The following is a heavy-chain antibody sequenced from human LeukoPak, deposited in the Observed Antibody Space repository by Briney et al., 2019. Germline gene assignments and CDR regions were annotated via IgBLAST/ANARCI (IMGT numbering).Heavy chain of an antibody. J-gene: IGHJ4*02. CDR1: GFIFSDYL. Sequence: GGPLRLSCAASGFIFSDYLMEWVRQTPGKGVGGVGRSRSKARRYSTDYAASGKGRFTISRDDSKNVLYLQMNSLKIEDAVVYYCGAGAGGSGPLVYWGQRTPVTVSS. V-gene: IGHV3-72*01. D-gene: IGHD6-19*01. CDR3: GAGAGGSGPLVY. CDR2: SRSKARRYST.